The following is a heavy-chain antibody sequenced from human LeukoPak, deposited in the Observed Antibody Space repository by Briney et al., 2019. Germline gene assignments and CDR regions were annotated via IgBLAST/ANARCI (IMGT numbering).Heavy chain of an antibody. Sequence: GGSLRLSCTASGFTFSNYAMTWVRQAPGKGLEWVSSMNPVYYADSVKGRFTISRDDSKNTLFLQMNSLRAEDTAIYYCAKAYYGGNSGDQGGWGQGTLVTVSS. CDR2: MNPV. CDR1: GFTFSNYA. CDR3: AKAYYGGNSGDQGG. V-gene: IGHV3-23*05. D-gene: IGHD4-23*01. J-gene: IGHJ4*02.